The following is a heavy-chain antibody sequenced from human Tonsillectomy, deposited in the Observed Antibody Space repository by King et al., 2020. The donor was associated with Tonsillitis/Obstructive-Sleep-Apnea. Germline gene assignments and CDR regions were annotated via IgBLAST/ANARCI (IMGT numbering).Heavy chain of an antibody. CDR3: ARWNYFTPDY. Sequence: VQLVESGGGLVQPGGSLRLSCAASGFTFSIYWMSWVRQAPGKGLEWVANIKPDGSEKNYVDSVRGRFTISRDNAKNSLYLQMNSLRAEDTAVYYSARWNYFTPDYWGQGTLVTVSS. J-gene: IGHJ4*02. CDR2: IKPDGSEK. V-gene: IGHV3-7*01. CDR1: GFTFSIYW. D-gene: IGHD1-7*01.